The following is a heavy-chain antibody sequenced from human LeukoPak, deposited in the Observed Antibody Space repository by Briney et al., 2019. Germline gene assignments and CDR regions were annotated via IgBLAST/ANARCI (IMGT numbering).Heavy chain of an antibody. CDR2: FDPEDGET. D-gene: IGHD2-15*01. CDR1: VYTLTELS. CDR3: ATGIVGPNWFDP. J-gene: IGHJ5*02. Sequence: ASVEVSCKVSVYTLTELSMHWVRQAPGKGLEWMGGFDPEDGETIYAQKFQGRVTMTEDTSTDTAYMELSSLRSEDTAVYYCATGIVGPNWFDPWGQGTLVTVSS. V-gene: IGHV1-24*01.